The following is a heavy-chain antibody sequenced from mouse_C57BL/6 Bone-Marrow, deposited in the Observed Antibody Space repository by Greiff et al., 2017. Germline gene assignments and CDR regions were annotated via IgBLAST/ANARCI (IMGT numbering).Heavy chain of an antibody. CDR3: SARDYFY. V-gene: IGHV14-4*01. CDR1: GYTITDDS. Sequence: VQLQQSGAELVRPGASVKLSCTASGYTITDDSMHWVKQRPEQGLEWIGWINPDNGYTEYAPKFQGKATITADTSSNPASLQLSSLTSEDAAVYYCSARDYFYGDRGTSPTVSA. J-gene: IGHJ2*03. CDR2: INPDNGYT. D-gene: IGHD2-13*01.